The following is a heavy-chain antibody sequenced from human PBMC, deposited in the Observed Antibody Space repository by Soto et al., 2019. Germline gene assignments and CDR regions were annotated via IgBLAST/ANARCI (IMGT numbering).Heavy chain of an antibody. CDR1: GGTFSSYA. J-gene: IGHJ5*02. CDR3: ARITSMVGGVTDNWVDP. Sequence: QVPLVQSGAEVKKPGSSVTVSCKASGGTFSSYAIHWVRQAPGQGLEWMGGIIPMYGPAKYAQRFQGRAPITADESPTTVYTERTIRTSQYTAVYYCARITSMVGGVTDNWVDPWGYGT. D-gene: IGHD3-10*01. CDR2: IIPMYGPA. V-gene: IGHV1-69*01.